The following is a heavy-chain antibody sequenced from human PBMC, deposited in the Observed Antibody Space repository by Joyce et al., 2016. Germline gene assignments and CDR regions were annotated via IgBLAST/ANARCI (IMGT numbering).Heavy chain of an antibody. Sequence: QLVESGGGLVQPGGSLILSCAASGFIFSSKEMTWGRQAPGKGLEWIAYISRSGDLIHYADSVRGRFTISRDNAGSSLYLQMESLRAEDTAMYYCASPRCAVWGQGSLVTVSS. CDR2: ISRSGDLI. CDR1: GFIFSSKE. V-gene: IGHV3-48*03. D-gene: IGHD4/OR15-4a*01. CDR3: ASPRCAV. J-gene: IGHJ4*02.